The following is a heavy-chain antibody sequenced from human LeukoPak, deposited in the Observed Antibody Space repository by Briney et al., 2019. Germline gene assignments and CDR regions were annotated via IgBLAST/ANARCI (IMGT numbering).Heavy chain of an antibody. Sequence: GGSLRLSCAASGFSFRSYTMHWVRQAPGKGLEWVAVIWYDGSDKYYAVSVKGRFTISRDNSKCTLYLQMSSLRAEDTAVYYCAKKGGSRAYQFDSWGQGTLVTVSS. CDR2: IWYDGSDK. J-gene: IGHJ4*02. V-gene: IGHV3-33*06. CDR1: GFSFRSYT. CDR3: AKKGGSRAYQFDS. D-gene: IGHD2-2*01.